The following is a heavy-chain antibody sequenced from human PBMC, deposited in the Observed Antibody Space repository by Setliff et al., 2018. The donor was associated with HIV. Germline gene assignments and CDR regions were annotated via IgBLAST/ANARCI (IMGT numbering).Heavy chain of an antibody. D-gene: IGHD5-12*01. J-gene: IGHJ4*01. V-gene: IGHV4-59*12. CDR2: IWHSGNT. CDR1: GASISSYY. CDR3: ARDSRWLQFPYFDS. Sequence: SETLSLTCTVSGASISSYYWSWIRQPPGKGLEWIGSIWHSGNTYYNPSLRSRVSLSVDTSKNQFSLKLSSVTAADTAVYYCARDSRWLQFPYFDSWGQGTPVTVSS.